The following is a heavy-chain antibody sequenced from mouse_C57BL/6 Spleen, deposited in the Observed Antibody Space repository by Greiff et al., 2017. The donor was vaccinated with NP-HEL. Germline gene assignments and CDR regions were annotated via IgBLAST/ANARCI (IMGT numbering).Heavy chain of an antibody. J-gene: IGHJ3*01. V-gene: IGHV1-50*01. CDR2: IDPSDSYT. Sequence: QVQLKQPGAELVKPGASVKLSCKASGYTFTSYWMQWVKQRPGQGLEWIGEIDPSDSYTNYNQKFKGKATLTVDTSSSTAYMQLSSLTSEDSAVYYCARGGTYDGYYTWFAYWGQGTLVTVSA. CDR1: GYTFTSYW. D-gene: IGHD2-3*01. CDR3: ARGGTYDGYYTWFAY.